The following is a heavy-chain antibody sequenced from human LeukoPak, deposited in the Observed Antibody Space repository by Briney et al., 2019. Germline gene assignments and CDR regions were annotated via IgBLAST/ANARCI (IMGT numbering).Heavy chain of an antibody. V-gene: IGHV1-69*06. CDR1: GGTFSSYA. Sequence: SVKVSCKASGGTFSSYAISWVRQAPGQGLEWMGGIIPIFGTANYAQKFQGRGTITADKSTSTAYLELSSLRSEDTAVYYCARLLAGDYHFDYWGQGTLVTVSS. CDR3: ARLLAGDYHFDY. CDR2: IIPIFGTA. J-gene: IGHJ4*02. D-gene: IGHD4-17*01.